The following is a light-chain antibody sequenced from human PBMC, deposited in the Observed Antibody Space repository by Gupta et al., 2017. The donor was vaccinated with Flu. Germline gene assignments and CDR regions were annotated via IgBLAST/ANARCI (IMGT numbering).Light chain of an antibody. CDR1: QSVSSNY. Sequence: IVLTQSPVTLSFSPGERATRSCRASQSVSSNYLAWYQQKPGQAPRLLIYGASSRAAGIPDRFSGSWSGTDFTLTISRLEPEDFVVYYWQQYGSSITFGQGTRLEIK. V-gene: IGKV3-20*01. CDR3: QQYGSSIT. CDR2: GAS. J-gene: IGKJ5*01.